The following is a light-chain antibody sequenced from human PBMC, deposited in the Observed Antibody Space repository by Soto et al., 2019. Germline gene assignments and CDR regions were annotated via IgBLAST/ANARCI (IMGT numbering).Light chain of an antibody. CDR2: DVS. J-gene: IGLJ2*01. CDR3: SSYTGSTTLVV. CDR1: SSDVGGYNY. Sequence: QSALTQPASVSGSPGRSITISCTGTSSDVGGYNYVSWYQQHPGKAPKLMIYDVSNRPSGVSNRFSGSRSGNTASLTISGLQAEDEAHYYCSSYTGSTTLVVFGGGTKVTVL. V-gene: IGLV2-14*01.